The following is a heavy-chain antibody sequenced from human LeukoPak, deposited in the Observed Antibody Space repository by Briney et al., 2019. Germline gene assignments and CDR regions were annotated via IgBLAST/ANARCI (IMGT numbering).Heavy chain of an antibody. Sequence: SETLSLTCTVSGGSISSYYWSWIRQPAGKGLEWIGRIYTSGSTYYNPSLKSRVTISVDTSKNQFSLKLSSVTAADTAVYYCARVWLWFAMDVWGQGTTVTVSS. CDR1: GGSISSYY. J-gene: IGHJ6*02. D-gene: IGHD3-10*01. CDR3: ARVWLWFAMDV. CDR2: IYTSGST. V-gene: IGHV4-4*07.